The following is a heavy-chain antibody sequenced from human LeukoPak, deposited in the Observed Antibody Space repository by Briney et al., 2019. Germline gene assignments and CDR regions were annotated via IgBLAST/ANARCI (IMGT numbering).Heavy chain of an antibody. D-gene: IGHD1-7*01. J-gene: IGHJ6*03. CDR3: ARRWNYGRNYYIDV. Sequence: SETLSLTCAVYGGSFSNYYWSWIRQPPGKGLEWIGEINDSGRTNYNPSLMRRVTLSVDTSKNQFSLRLTSVTATDTAVYYCARRWNYGRNYYIDVWGNGATVSVSS. CDR1: GGSFSNYY. CDR2: INDSGRT. V-gene: IGHV4-34*01.